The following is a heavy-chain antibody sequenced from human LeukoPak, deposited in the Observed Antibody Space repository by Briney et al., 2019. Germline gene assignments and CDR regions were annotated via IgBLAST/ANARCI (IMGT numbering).Heavy chain of an antibody. CDR3: VRLPYYYGSGNSY. V-gene: IGHV4-39*01. CDR1: GGSISSSSYY. Sequence: TSETLSLTCTVSGGSISSSSYYWGWIRQPPGKGLEWIGSIYYSGSTFYNPSLKSRVTISVDTSKNQFSLKLSSVTAADTAVYYCVRLPYYYGSGNSYWGQGTLVTVSS. J-gene: IGHJ4*02. CDR2: IYYSGST. D-gene: IGHD3-10*01.